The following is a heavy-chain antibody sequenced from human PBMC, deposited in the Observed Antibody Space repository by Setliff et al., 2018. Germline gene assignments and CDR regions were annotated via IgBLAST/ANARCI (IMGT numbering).Heavy chain of an antibody. V-gene: IGHV3-15*01. CDR3: ATGPRDSRNYLTWLNP. D-gene: IGHD4-4*01. Sequence: GGSLRLSCSVSGITFKNAWMTWVRQAPGKGPEWVGRIKSSTEGATSDYGAPAKGRFTISRDDSKNMVYLQMNNLKTEDTGSYFCATGPRDSRNYLTWLNPWGQGTLVTVSS. CDR1: GITFKNAW. J-gene: IGHJ5*02. CDR2: IKSSTEGATS.